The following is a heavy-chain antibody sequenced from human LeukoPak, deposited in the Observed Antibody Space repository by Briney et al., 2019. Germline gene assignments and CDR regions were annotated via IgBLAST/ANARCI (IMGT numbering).Heavy chain of an antibody. CDR3: ARSDLYGDYPPGNY. V-gene: IGHV4-59*01. CDR1: GGSISTYY. CDR2: IYYSGRT. D-gene: IGHD4-17*01. Sequence: SPSETLSLTCTVSGGSISTYYWNWIRQPPGKGLEWIGYIYYSGRTNYNPSLKSRVSISIDTSKNQFSLKLSSVTAADTAFYYCARSDLYGDYPPGNYWGKGTTVTVSS. J-gene: IGHJ6*04.